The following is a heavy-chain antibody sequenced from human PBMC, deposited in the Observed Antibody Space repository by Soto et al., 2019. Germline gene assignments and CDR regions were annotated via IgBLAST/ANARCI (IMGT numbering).Heavy chain of an antibody. CDR1: GFTSSGYN. V-gene: IGHV3-48*02. Sequence: EVQLVESGGGLGQPGGSLRLSCAASGFTSSGYNMNWVRQAPGRGLEWVSYINRNNGVVSYADSVKGRFTISRDNAKNSMSLQMNSLRDEDTAVYYCAREGKTAFGDVLGPFDYWGQGILVTVSS. CDR2: INRNNGVV. J-gene: IGHJ4*02. CDR3: AREGKTAFGDVLGPFDY. D-gene: IGHD3-3*01.